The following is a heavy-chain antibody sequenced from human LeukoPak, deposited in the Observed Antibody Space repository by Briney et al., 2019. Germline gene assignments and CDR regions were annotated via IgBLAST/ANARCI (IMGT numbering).Heavy chain of an antibody. J-gene: IGHJ4*02. D-gene: IGHD2-15*01. V-gene: IGHV1-2*02. CDR1: GYSFTSYD. CDR2: INPNSGGT. CDR3: ATPRGPNCSGGSCYGGGFDY. Sequence: ASVKVSCKASGYSFTSYDINWVRQAPGQGLEWMGWINPNSGGTNYAQKFQGRVTMTRDTSISTAYMELSRLRSDDTAVYYCATPRGPNCSGGSCYGGGFDYWGQGTLVTVSS.